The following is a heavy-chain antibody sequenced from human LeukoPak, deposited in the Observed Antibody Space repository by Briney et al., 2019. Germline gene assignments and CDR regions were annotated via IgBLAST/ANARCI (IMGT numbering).Heavy chain of an antibody. J-gene: IGHJ4*02. CDR1: GYSFTSYG. CDR2: ISVHTGNT. CDR3: ARVRSDYGDFGNY. V-gene: IGHV1-18*04. Sequence: ASVTLSCKASGYSFTSYGISWVRQAPGQGLEWMGRISVHTGNTNYAQKLQGRVTMTTDTSTSTAYMELRSLRSDDTAVYYCARVRSDYGDFGNYWGQGTLVTVSS. D-gene: IGHD4-17*01.